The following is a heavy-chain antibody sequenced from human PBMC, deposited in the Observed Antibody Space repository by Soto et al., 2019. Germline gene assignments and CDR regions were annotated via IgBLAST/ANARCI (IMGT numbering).Heavy chain of an antibody. V-gene: IGHV1-69*04. Sequence: QVQLVQSGAEVKRPGSSVKVSCKASGDTFSFYCINWVRQAPALGLEWMGRVNPILSMSNYAQRFQGRVTMTADKSTSTAYMELSGLRSEDTAMYYCATSYGSGYRAFDYWGQGALVTVSS. CDR3: ATSYGSGYRAFDY. CDR2: VNPILSMS. CDR1: GDTFSFYC. J-gene: IGHJ4*02. D-gene: IGHD3-10*01.